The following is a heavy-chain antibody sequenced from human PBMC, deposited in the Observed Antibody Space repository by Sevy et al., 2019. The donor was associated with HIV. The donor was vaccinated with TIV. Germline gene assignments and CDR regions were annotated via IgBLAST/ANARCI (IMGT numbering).Heavy chain of an antibody. Sequence: GGSLRLSCTASGFTFGDYAMNWVRQAPGNGLEWVGFIRTKAYGGTTEYAASVKGRFTISRDDSKSIAYLQMNSLKTEDTAVYYCTRGRYTYVPFDYWGQRTLVTVSS. CDR2: IRTKAYGGTT. D-gene: IGHD3-10*02. CDR3: TRGRYTYVPFDY. V-gene: IGHV3-49*04. J-gene: IGHJ4*02. CDR1: GFTFGDYA.